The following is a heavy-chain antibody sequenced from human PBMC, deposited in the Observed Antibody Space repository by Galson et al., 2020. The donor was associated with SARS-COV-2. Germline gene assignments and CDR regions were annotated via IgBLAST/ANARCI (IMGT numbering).Heavy chain of an antibody. Sequence: SVKVSCKASGGTFSSYAINWVRQAPGQGLEWMGGIIPIFGTANYAQKFQGRVTITADESTSTAYMELSSLRSEDTAVYYCARERGYSGYGATYYFDYWGQGTLVTVSS. J-gene: IGHJ4*02. D-gene: IGHD5-12*01. V-gene: IGHV1-69*13. CDR3: ARERGYSGYGATYYFDY. CDR1: GGTFSSYA. CDR2: IIPIFGTA.